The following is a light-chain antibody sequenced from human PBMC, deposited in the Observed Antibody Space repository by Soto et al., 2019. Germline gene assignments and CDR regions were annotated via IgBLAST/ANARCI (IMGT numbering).Light chain of an antibody. CDR1: SGDVGGYNY. CDR3: SSYTTSRTAV. CDR2: DVS. V-gene: IGLV2-14*01. J-gene: IGLJ7*01. Sequence: QSALTQPASVSGSPGQSITISCTGTSGDVGGYNYVSWYQQHPGKAPKLMIYDVSNRPSGVAQRFSGSKSGNTASLTISGLQAEDEADYYSSSYTTSRTAVFGGGTKLTVL.